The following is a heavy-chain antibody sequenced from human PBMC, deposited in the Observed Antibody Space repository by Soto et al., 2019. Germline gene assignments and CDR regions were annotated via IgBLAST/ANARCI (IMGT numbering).Heavy chain of an antibody. CDR2: IYYSGST. Sequence: SETLSLTCTVSGGSISSSSYYRGWIRQPPGKGLEWIGSIYYSGSTYYNPSLKSRVTISVDTSKNQFSLKLSSVTAADTAVYYCARLGGYCSNTSCYGYYGMDVWGQGTAVTVSS. CDR3: ARLGGYCSNTSCYGYYGMDV. CDR1: GGSISSSSYY. D-gene: IGHD2-2*01. V-gene: IGHV4-39*01. J-gene: IGHJ6*02.